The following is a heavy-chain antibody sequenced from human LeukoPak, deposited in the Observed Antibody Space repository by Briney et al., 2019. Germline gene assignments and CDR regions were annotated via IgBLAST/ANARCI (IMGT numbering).Heavy chain of an antibody. Sequence: PSQTLSLTCTVSGGSISSGGYYWSWIRQRPGKGLEWIGYIYYSGSTYYNPSLKSRVTISVDTSKNQFSLKLSSVSAADTAVYYCARAVAVATTPFDYWGQGTLVTVSS. D-gene: IGHD5-24*01. V-gene: IGHV4-31*03. J-gene: IGHJ4*02. CDR1: GGSISSGGYY. CDR3: ARAVAVATTPFDY. CDR2: IYYSGST.